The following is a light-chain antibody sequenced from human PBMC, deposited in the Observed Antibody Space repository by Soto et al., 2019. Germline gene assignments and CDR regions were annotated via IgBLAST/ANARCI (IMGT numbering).Light chain of an antibody. CDR1: SSDVGSYSR. V-gene: IGLV2-18*02. CDR3: NSYTGSSTYV. Sequence: QSVLTQPPSVSGSPGQSVAISCTGTSSDVGSYSRVSWYQQPPGAAPKLMIYEVSNRPSGVPDRFSGSKSGSTASLAISGLQAEDEADYYCNSYTGSSTYVFGTGTKVTVL. CDR2: EVS. J-gene: IGLJ1*01.